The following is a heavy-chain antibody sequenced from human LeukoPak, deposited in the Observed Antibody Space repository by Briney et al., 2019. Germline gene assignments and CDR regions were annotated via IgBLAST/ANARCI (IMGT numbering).Heavy chain of an antibody. D-gene: IGHD3-3*01. CDR3: ARAEWSLGGHDAFDI. CDR2: INPIGGST. V-gene: IGHV1-46*01. CDR1: GYTFTSYY. Sequence: ASVKVSCKASGYTFTSYYIHWVRQAPGQGLEWMGIINPIGGSTIYAQRFQGRVTMTRDKSTSSVYMDLSTLTSEDTAVYYCARAEWSLGGHDAFDIWGQGTMVTVSS. J-gene: IGHJ3*02.